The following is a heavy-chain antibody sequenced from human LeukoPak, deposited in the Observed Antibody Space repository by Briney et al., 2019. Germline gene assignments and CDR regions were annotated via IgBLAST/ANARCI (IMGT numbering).Heavy chain of an antibody. CDR3: ARVGTGATTNYYYYYMDV. CDR1: GYTFTSYG. CDR2: ISAYNGNT. J-gene: IGHJ6*03. V-gene: IGHV1-18*01. D-gene: IGHD1-26*01. Sequence: ASVKVSCKASGYTFTSYGISWVRQAPGQGLEWMGWISAYNGNTNYAQKLQGRVTMTTDTSTSTAYMELRSLRSDDTAVYYCARVGTGATTNYYYYYMDVWGKGTTVTVSS.